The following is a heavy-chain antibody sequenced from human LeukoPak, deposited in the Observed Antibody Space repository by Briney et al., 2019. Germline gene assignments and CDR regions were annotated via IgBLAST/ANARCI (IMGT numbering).Heavy chain of an antibody. CDR3: AREHGSNSAWFDP. CDR2: IYTSGST. J-gene: IGHJ5*02. V-gene: IGHV4-4*09. CDR1: GGSISSYY. Sequence: SETLSLTCTVSGGSISSYYWSWIRQPPGKGLEWIGYIYTSGSTNYNPSLKSRVTISVDTSKNQFSLKLSSVTAADTAVYYCAREHGSNSAWFDPWGQGTLVTVSS. D-gene: IGHD4-23*01.